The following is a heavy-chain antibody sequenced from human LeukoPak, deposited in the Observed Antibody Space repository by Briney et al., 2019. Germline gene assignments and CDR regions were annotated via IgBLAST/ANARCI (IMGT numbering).Heavy chain of an antibody. CDR1: EGTFSSYA. Sequence: ASVKVSCKASEGTFSSYAISWVRQAPGQGLEWMGGIIPIFGTANYAQKFQGRVTITADESTSTAYMELSSLRSEDTAVYYCARDWNYEEGFDPWGQGTLVTVSS. D-gene: IGHD1-7*01. V-gene: IGHV1-69*13. CDR2: IIPIFGTA. CDR3: ARDWNYEEGFDP. J-gene: IGHJ5*02.